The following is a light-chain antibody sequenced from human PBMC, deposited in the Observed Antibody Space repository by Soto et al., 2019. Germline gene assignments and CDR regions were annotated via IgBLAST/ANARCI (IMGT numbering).Light chain of an antibody. CDR3: QQYGSPGT. J-gene: IGKJ1*01. V-gene: IGKV3-20*01. CDR2: GAS. Sequence: VLTQSPATLSVSPGDSATLSCRASQNINSNLAWYQQKPGQAPRLLIYGASNRATGIPDRFSGSGSGTDFTLTISRMAPEDFAVDDCQQYGSPGTFGQGTKVDIK. CDR1: QNINSN.